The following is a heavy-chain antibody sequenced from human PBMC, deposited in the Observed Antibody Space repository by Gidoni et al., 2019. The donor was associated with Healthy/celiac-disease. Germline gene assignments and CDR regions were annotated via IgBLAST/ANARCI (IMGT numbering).Heavy chain of an antibody. V-gene: IGHV4-39*01. J-gene: IGHJ6*02. Sequence: QLQLQESGPGLVKPSETLSLTCTVSAGSISSSSYYWGWIRQPPGKGLDWIGSIQYSGSTYYNPSRESRVTISVDTSKNQFSLKLSSVTAADTAVYYCARHVGGHDYDSLTGYPPYYYGMDVWGQGTTVTVSS. CDR2: IQYSGST. CDR3: ARHVGGHDYDSLTGYPPYYYGMDV. CDR1: AGSISSSSYY. D-gene: IGHD3-9*01.